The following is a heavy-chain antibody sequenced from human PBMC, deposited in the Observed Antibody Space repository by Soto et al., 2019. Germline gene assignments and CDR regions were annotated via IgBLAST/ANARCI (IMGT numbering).Heavy chain of an antibody. V-gene: IGHV3-23*01. Sequence: GESLKISCAAPGFTFNSYVMTWVRQAPGEGLEWVSSISRSGRGSAYYADSVKGRFTISRDNSENTLFLQMNNLRDEDTALYYCARGRYLDSSDYWVANLPFDHWGLGTLVTVSS. D-gene: IGHD3-22*01. CDR2: ISRSGRGSA. CDR3: ARGRYLDSSDYWVANLPFDH. J-gene: IGHJ4*02. CDR1: GFTFNSYV.